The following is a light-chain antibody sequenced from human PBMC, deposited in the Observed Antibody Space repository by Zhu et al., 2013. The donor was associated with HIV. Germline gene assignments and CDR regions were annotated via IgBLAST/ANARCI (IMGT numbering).Light chain of an antibody. V-gene: IGKV1-12*01. CDR1: QGISRW. CDR2: TAS. J-gene: IGKJ3*01. CDR3: QQSYSTLFT. Sequence: DIQMTQSPSSVSASVGDRVTITCRASQGISRWLGWYQQKPGKAPKLLIYTASSLQSGSHQGSAAVDLGQISLSPVSSLQPEDFATYYCQQSYSTLFTFGPGTKVDIK.